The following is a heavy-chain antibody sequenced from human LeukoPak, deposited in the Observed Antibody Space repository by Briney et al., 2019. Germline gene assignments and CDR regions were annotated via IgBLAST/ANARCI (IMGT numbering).Heavy chain of an antibody. D-gene: IGHD3-3*01. CDR1: GGSVTGGNNY. CDR2: IYSRGGT. CDR3: VSHVLFGGILPPGTRDDNFDL. V-gene: IGHV4-39*02. J-gene: IGHJ3*01. Sequence: SETLSLTCTVAGGSVTGGNNYWAWIRQTPGKGLEWIGSIYSRGGTHYSPSLKSRVTMSVDTTENHFSLRLTSVTAADTAVYYCVSHVLFGGILPPGTRDDNFDLWGQGTLVSVSS.